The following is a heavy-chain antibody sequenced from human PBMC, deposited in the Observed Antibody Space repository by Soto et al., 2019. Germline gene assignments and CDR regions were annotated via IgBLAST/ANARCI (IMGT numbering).Heavy chain of an antibody. CDR3: ATPTALRGATITNINFDV. CDR1: GHPLTELS. V-gene: IGHV1-24*01. CDR2: FDHEGAEA. Sequence: ASVKVSCKISGHPLTELSIHWVRQAPAKGLEWMEGFDHEGAEAIYALKLTGRVTVTEDTVTHTDYMELSGVDSDETAVYYCATPTALRGATITNINFDVWGQGTPVTVS. J-gene: IGHJ4*02. D-gene: IGHD1-26*01.